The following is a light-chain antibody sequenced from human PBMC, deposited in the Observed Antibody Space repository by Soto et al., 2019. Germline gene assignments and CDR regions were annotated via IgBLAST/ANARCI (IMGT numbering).Light chain of an antibody. CDR3: SSYASSHTVI. V-gene: IGLV2-14*01. J-gene: IGLJ2*01. CDR2: DVS. Sequence: QSALTQPASVSGSPGQSITISCIGTSSDVGRYNYVSWYRQHPAKAPKLIIYDVSLRPSGVSDRFSGSKSANTASLTISGLQAEDEGDYYCSSYASSHTVIFGGGTKVTVL. CDR1: SSDVGRYNY.